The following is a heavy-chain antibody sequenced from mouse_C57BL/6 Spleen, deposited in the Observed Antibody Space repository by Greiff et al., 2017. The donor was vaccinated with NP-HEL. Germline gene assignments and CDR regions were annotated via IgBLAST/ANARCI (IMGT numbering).Heavy chain of an antibody. CDR1: GFTFSDYY. J-gene: IGHJ1*03. V-gene: IGHV5-12*01. Sequence: EVKVEESGGGLVQPGGSLKLSCAASGFTFSDYYMYWVRQTPEKRLEWVAYISNGGGSTYYPDTVKGRFTISRDNAKNTLYLQMSRLKSEDTAMYYCARPPYDGYYGWYFDVWGTGTTVTVSS. D-gene: IGHD2-3*01. CDR3: ARPPYDGYYGWYFDV. CDR2: ISNGGGST.